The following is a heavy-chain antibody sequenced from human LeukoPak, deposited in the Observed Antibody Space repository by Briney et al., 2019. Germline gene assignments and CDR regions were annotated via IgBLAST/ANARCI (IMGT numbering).Heavy chain of an antibody. V-gene: IGHV4-38-2*02. CDR3: ARDRVGQQLVGRKYYYYYMDV. CDR1: GYSISSGYY. D-gene: IGHD6-13*01. J-gene: IGHJ6*03. Sequence: PSETLSLTCAISGYSISSGYYWAWIRQAPGKGLEWIGSMYHSGSSYYNPSLKSRVTISVDTSKNQFSLKLRSVTAADTAVYYCARDRVGQQLVGRKYYYYYMDVWGKGNTVTISS. CDR2: MYHSGSS.